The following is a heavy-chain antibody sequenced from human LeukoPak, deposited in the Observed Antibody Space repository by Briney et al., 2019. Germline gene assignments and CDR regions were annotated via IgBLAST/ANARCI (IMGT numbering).Heavy chain of an antibody. J-gene: IGHJ4*02. CDR2: ISGSGGST. Sequence: GGSLRLSCAASRFTFSTYAMSWVRQAPGKGLEWVSAISGSGGSTYYADSVKGRFTISRDNSKNTVYLQMDSLRTDDTAVYYCVYCSGGNCFYAVRGWTYWGQGTLVTVSS. D-gene: IGHD2-15*01. V-gene: IGHV3-23*01. CDR3: VYCSGGNCFYAVRGWTY. CDR1: RFTFSTYA.